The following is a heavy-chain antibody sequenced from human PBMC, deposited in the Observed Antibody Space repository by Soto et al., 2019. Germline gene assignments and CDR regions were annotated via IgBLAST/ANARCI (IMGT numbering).Heavy chain of an antibody. J-gene: IGHJ4*02. CDR1: GGSISSGGYY. Sequence: SATLSLTCTVSGGSISSGGYYWSWIRQHPGKGLEWIGYIYYSGSTYYNPSLKSRVTISVDTSKNQFSLKLSSVTAADTAVYYCERAYSNYSLGHYFDYWGQGTLVTVSS. CDR2: IYYSGST. CDR3: ERAYSNYSLGHYFDY. D-gene: IGHD4-4*01. V-gene: IGHV4-31*03.